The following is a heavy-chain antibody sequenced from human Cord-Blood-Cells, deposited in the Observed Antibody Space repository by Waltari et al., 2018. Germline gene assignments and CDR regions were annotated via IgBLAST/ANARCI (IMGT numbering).Heavy chain of an antibody. Sequence: QVQLQQWGAGLLKPSETLSLTCAVYGGSFSGYYWSWIRQPPGKGLEWIGEINHSRSSDDNPSLKRRVTISVDTSKTQFSRKLSSVTAADTAVYYCAVRGGAGAATDKVGYDYWGQGTLVTVSS. CDR2: INHSRSS. J-gene: IGHJ4*02. CDR3: AVRGGAGAATDKVGYDY. V-gene: IGHV4-34*01. D-gene: IGHD1-26*01. CDR1: GGSFSGYY.